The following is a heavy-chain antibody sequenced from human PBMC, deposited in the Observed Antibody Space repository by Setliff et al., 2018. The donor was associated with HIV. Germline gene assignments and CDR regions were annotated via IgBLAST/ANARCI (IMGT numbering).Heavy chain of an antibody. V-gene: IGHV1-2*02. D-gene: IGHD2-15*01. CDR1: GYTFTGYY. J-gene: IGHJ4*02. Sequence: ASVKVSCKASGYTFTGYYMHWVRQAPGQGLEWMGWISPNSGGTNSAQKFQGRVTMTRDTSISTAYMELRRLKSDDTAVYYCACLPRDIVVDYWGQGTLVTVSS. CDR2: ISPNSGGT. CDR3: ACLPRDIVVDY.